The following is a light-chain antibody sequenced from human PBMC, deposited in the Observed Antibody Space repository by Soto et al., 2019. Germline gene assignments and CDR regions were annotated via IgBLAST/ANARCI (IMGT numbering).Light chain of an antibody. V-gene: IGLV2-23*01. J-gene: IGLJ3*02. CDR3: CSYAGGSTWV. CDR2: EDS. Sequence: QSALTQPASVSGSPGQSITISCTGTSSDDGTYNFVSWYQQHPGEVPKIMIYEDSKRPSGVSTRFSGSKSGNRASLTISGLQAEDEADYYCCSYAGGSTWVFGGGTKVTVL. CDR1: SSDDGTYNF.